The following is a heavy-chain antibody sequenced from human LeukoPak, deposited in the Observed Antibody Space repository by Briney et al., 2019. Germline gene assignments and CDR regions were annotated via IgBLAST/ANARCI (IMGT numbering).Heavy chain of an antibody. D-gene: IGHD1-26*01. J-gene: IGHJ4*02. V-gene: IGHV1-2*02. CDR2: INPNSGGT. CDR1: GYTFTGYY. Sequence: ASVKFSCKASGYTFTGYYMHWVRQAPGQGLEWMGWINPNSGGTNYAQKFQGRVTMTRDTSISTAYMELSRLRSDDTAVYYCARRAPYSGSVYFDYWGQGTLVTVSS. CDR3: ARRAPYSGSVYFDY.